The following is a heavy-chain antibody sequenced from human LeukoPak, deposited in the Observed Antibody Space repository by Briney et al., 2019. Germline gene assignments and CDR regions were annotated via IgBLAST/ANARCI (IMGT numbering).Heavy chain of an antibody. V-gene: IGHV3-21*01. CDR1: GFTFSSYS. CDR3: ARSRTTVTKDPLDS. J-gene: IGHJ4*02. CDR2: FSSRSVYI. Sequence: TGGSLRLSCAAPGFTFSSYSMNWVRQAPGKGLEWVSAFSSRSVYIYSADSVRGRFTISRDDAENSLFLQMNSLRAEDTAVYYCARSRTTVTKDPLDSWGQGTLVTVSS. D-gene: IGHD4-17*01.